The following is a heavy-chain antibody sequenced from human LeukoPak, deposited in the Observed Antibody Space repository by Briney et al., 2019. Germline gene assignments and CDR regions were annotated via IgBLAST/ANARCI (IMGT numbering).Heavy chain of an antibody. CDR1: GYTFTGYY. CDR2: TNPNSGT. Sequence: ASVKVSCKASGYTFTGYYIHWVRQAPGQGLEWMGWTNPNSGTNYAQKFQGRVTMTGDTSISTAYMELSRLRSDDTAVYYCARGKMNGDDFDYWGQGTLVTVSS. CDR3: ARGKMNGDDFDY. D-gene: IGHD4-17*01. J-gene: IGHJ4*02. V-gene: IGHV1-2*02.